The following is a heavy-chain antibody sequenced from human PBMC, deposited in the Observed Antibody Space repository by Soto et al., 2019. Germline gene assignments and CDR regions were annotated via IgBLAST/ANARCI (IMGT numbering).Heavy chain of an antibody. CDR1: GYTFTSYD. Sequence: ASVKVSCKASGYTFTSYDINWVRQATGQGLEWMGWMNPNSGNTGYAQKFQGRVTMTRNTSISTAYMELSSLRSEGTAVYYCARVRTIFGVVISEFDPWGQGTLVTVSS. CDR3: ARVRTIFGVVISEFDP. J-gene: IGHJ5*02. V-gene: IGHV1-8*01. CDR2: MNPNSGNT. D-gene: IGHD3-3*01.